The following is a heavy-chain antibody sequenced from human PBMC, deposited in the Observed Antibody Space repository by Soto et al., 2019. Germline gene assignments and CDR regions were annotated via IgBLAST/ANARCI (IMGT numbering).Heavy chain of an antibody. CDR2: ISGSGGST. CDR1: GLTLYSYA. J-gene: IGHJ4*02. V-gene: IGHV3-23*01. CDR3: ANGEYFDY. D-gene: IGHD3-10*01. Sequence: PGCSLGLACASSGLTLYSYAMSWVRQAPGKGLEWVSAISGSGGSTYYADSVKGRFTISRDNSKNTLYLQMNSLRAEDTAVYYCANGEYFDYWGQGTLVTVSS.